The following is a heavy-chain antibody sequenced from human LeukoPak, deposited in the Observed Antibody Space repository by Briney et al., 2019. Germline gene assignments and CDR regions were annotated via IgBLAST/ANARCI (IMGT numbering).Heavy chain of an antibody. D-gene: IGHD2-2*01. V-gene: IGHV3-23*01. J-gene: IGHJ4*02. Sequence: GGSLRLSCAASGFTFSSYAMSWVRQAPGKGLEWVSGISSGGYTHYADSVKGRFTISRDNSKNTLFLQMNSLRAEDAAIYYCAISFVVVPTTPPRWFDYWGQGTLVTVSS. CDR1: GFTFSSYA. CDR2: ISSGGYT. CDR3: AISFVVVPTTPPRWFDY.